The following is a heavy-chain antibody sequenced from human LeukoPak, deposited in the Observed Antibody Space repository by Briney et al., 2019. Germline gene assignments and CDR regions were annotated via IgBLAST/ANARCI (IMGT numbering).Heavy chain of an antibody. V-gene: IGHV3-33*01. D-gene: IGHD3-22*01. CDR2: IWYDGSNK. CDR3: ARGTYYYDSSGYPTDY. CDR1: GFTFSSYG. Sequence: PGGSLRLSCAASGFTFSSYGMHWVRQASGKGLEWVAVIWYDGSNKYYADSVKGRFTISRDNSKNTLYLQMNSLRAEDTAVYYCARGTYYYDSSGYPTDYWGQGTLVTVSS. J-gene: IGHJ4*02.